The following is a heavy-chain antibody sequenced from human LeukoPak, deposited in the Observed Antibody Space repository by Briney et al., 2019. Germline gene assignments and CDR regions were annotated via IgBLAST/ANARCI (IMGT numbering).Heavy chain of an antibody. CDR3: ARDSAVAKGYYYYMDV. CDR1: GYTFTSYD. V-gene: IGHV1-2*02. CDR2: MNPNSGGT. Sequence: ASVKVSCKASGYTFTSYDINWVRQATGQGLEWMGWMNPNSGGTSYAQKFQGRVTMTRDTSISTAYMELSRLRSDDTAVYYCARDSAVAKGYYYYMDVWGKGTTVTISS. J-gene: IGHJ6*03. D-gene: IGHD6-19*01.